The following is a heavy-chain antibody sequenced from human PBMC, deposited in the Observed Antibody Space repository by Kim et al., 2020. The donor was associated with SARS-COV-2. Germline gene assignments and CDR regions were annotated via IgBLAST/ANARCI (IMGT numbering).Heavy chain of an antibody. CDR1: GGSISSSSYY. CDR3: ARHESDLYYYYGIDV. J-gene: IGHJ6*02. V-gene: IGHV4-39*01. Sequence: SETLSLTCTVSGGSISSSSYYWGWIRQPPGKGLEWIGSIYYSGRTYYNPSLKSRVTISVDTSKNQFSLKLSSVNAADTAVYYCARHESDLYYYYGIDVWGQGTTVTVSS. D-gene: IGHD2-21*02. CDR2: IYYSGRT.